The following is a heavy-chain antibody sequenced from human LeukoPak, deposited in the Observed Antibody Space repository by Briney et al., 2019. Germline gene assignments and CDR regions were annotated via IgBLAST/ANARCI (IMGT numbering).Heavy chain of an antibody. D-gene: IGHD3-22*01. CDR2: IRYDGSNK. Sequence: PGGSLRLSCAASGFTFSTYGMHWVRQAPGKGLEWVAFIRYDGSNKYYADSVKGRFTISRDNAKNSLYLQMNSLRAEDMALYYCAKGYYYDSSGYYFDYWGQGTLVTVSS. J-gene: IGHJ4*02. CDR1: GFTFSTYG. CDR3: AKGYYYDSSGYYFDY. V-gene: IGHV3-30*02.